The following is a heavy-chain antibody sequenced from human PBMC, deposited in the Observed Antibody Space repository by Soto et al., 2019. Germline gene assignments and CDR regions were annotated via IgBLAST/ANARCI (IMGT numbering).Heavy chain of an antibody. CDR3: ARDDRGTCTGSNCYYFDC. CDR2: TSADNVDT. D-gene: IGHD2-2*01. CDR1: GYTFTRYG. J-gene: IGHJ4*02. V-gene: IGHV1-18*04. Sequence: QVQLVQSGAEVKEPGASVKVSCKASGYTFTRYGFSWVRQAPGQGLEWMAWTSADNVDTNYAPKLQGRVPLTTDTSTGTAYMELRSLRSDDTAVYYWARDDRGTCTGSNCYYFDCWGQGTLVTVSS.